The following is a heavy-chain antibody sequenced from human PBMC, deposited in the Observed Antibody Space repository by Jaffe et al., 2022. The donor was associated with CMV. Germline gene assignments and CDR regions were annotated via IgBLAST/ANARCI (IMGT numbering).Heavy chain of an antibody. CDR2: INTRSGGT. J-gene: IGHJ4*02. CDR1: GYIFTDYY. Sequence: QVQLVQSGAEVKKPGASVKVTCKTSGYIFTDYYLHWVRQAPGQGLEWMGWINTRSGGTRYAQQFQGRVSMTRDTSIDTAYMEMSSLGSGDTALYYCARLTSEVDSWGQGSLVIVSS. CDR3: ARLTSEVDS. V-gene: IGHV1-2*02.